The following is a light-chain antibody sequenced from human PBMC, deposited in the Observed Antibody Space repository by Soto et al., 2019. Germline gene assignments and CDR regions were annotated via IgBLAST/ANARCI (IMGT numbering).Light chain of an antibody. CDR1: SSNIGAGYD. CDR2: GNN. Sequence: QSVLTQPPSVSGAPGQRVTISCTGGSSNIGAGYDVQWYQQLPGTAPRLLIYGNNNRPSGVPERFSGSNSGTSASLAISGLQADDELDCYCQSYDTGLGGYVFGSGTKLTVL. V-gene: IGLV1-40*01. CDR3: QSYDTGLGGYV. J-gene: IGLJ1*01.